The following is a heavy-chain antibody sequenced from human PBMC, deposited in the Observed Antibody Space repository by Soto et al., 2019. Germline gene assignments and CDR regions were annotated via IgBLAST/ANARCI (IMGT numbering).Heavy chain of an antibody. CDR1: GFTFSTYA. CDR3: ARDLMELRQYHIYGMDV. CDR2: MSHDGTNR. V-gene: IGHV3-30-3*01. Sequence: QVQLVESGGGVVQPGRSLRLSCAASGFTFSTYAMHWVRQAPGKGLEWVTVMSHDGTNRYYADSVKGRFTISRDNSKKTLYLQMRSLRAEDTAVYYCARDLMELRQYHIYGMDVWGQGTTVTVSS. D-gene: IGHD1-7*01. J-gene: IGHJ6*02.